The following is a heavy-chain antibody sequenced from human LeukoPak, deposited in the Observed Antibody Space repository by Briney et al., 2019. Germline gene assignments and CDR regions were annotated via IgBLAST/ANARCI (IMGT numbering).Heavy chain of an antibody. V-gene: IGHV1-69*01. CDR1: GGTFSSYA. D-gene: IGHD3-22*01. CDR3: ARDNYDSSGYYYRWFDP. CDR2: IIPIFGTA. J-gene: IGHJ5*02. Sequence: ASVKVSCKASGGTFSSYAISWVRQAPGQGLEWMGGIIPIFGTANYAQKFQGRVTITADESTSTAYMELSSLRSEDTAVYYCARDNYDSSGYYYRWFDPWGQGTLVTVSS.